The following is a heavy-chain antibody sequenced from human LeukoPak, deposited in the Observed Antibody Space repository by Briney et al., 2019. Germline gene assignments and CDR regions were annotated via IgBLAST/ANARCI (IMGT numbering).Heavy chain of an antibody. CDR1: GFTFSSYG. D-gene: IGHD3-3*01. CDR2: IRYDGSNK. J-gene: IGHJ4*02. CDR3: AKEVRYDFWSGYSSSQTHFDY. Sequence: GGSLRLSCAASGFTFSSYGMHWVRQAPGRGLEGVAFIRYDGSNKYYADSVKGRFTISRDNSKNTLYLQMNSLRAEDTAVYYCAKEVRYDFWSGYSSSQTHFDYWGQGTLVTVSS. V-gene: IGHV3-30*02.